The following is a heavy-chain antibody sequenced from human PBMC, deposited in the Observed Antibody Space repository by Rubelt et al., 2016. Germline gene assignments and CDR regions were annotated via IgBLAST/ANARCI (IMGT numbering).Heavy chain of an antibody. CDR2: FDPEDGET. CDR3: ATRTVGVIGPHAFDI. CDR1: GYTLTELS. D-gene: IGHD3-10*01. J-gene: IGHJ3*02. Sequence: QVQLVQSGAEVKKPGASVKVSCKVSGYTLTELSMHWVRQAPGKGLEWMGGFDPEDGETIYAQKFQGRVTMTEDKYTNTSYMERSSLRSEDTAVYYCATRTVGVIGPHAFDIWGQGTMVTVSS. V-gene: IGHV1-24*01.